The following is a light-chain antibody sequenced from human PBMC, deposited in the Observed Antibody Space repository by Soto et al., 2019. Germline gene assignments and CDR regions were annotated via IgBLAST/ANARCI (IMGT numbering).Light chain of an antibody. V-gene: IGLV2-14*01. CDR1: SSDVGGYNY. J-gene: IGLJ1*01. CDR2: EVS. CDR3: SSYTTSSPYV. Sequence: QSALTQPPSASGSPGQSVTISCTGTSSDVGGYNYVSWYQQHPGKAPKLTFYEVSKRPSGVSNRFSGSKSGNTASLTISGLQAEDEADYYCSSYTTSSPYVFGTGTKLTVL.